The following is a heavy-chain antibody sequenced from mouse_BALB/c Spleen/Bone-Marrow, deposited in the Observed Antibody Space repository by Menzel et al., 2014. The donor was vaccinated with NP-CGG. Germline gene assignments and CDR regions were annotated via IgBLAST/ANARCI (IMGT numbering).Heavy chain of an antibody. CDR2: IDPANGNT. D-gene: IGHD4-1*01. CDR1: GFNIKDTY. Sequence: EAQLQQSGAELVKPGASVKLSCTASGFNIKDTYMHWVKQRPEQGLAWIGRIDPANGNTKYDPKFQGKATITADTSSNTAYLQLSSLTSEDTAVDYCARWEDYAMDYWGQGPSVTVAS. V-gene: IGHV14-3*02. CDR3: ARWEDYAMDY. J-gene: IGHJ4*01.